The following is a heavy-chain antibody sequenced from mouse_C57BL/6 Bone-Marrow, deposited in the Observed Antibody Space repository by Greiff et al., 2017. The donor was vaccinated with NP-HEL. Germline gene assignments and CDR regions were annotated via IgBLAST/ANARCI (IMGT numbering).Heavy chain of an antibody. J-gene: IGHJ3*01. V-gene: IGHV2-9-1*01. CDR1: GFSLTSYA. Sequence: VKLMESGPGLVAPSQSLSITCTVSGFSLTSYAISWVRQPTGQGLEWLGVIWTGGGTNYNSALKSRLSISKDNSKSQVFLKMNSLQTDDTARYYCARNRYYGSQFAYWGQGTLVTVSA. CDR3: ARNRYYGSQFAY. D-gene: IGHD1-1*01. CDR2: IWTGGGT.